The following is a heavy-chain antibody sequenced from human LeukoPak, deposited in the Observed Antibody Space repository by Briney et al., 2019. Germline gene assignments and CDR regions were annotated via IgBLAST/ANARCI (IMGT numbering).Heavy chain of an antibody. V-gene: IGHV4-34*01. D-gene: IGHD5-18*01. J-gene: IGHJ4*02. CDR3: ARIDTAMVYPFDY. Sequence: SETLSLTCAVYGGSFSGYYWSWIRQLPGKGLEWIGEINHSGSTNYNPSLKSRVTISVDTSRNQFSLKLSSVTAADTAVYYCARIDTAMVYPFDYWGQGTLVTVSS. CDR1: GGSFSGYY. CDR2: INHSGST.